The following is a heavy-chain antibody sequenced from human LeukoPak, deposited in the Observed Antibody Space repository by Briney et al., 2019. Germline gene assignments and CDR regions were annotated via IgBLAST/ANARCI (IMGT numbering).Heavy chain of an antibody. J-gene: IGHJ3*02. CDR2: IYYSGST. CDR3: ARDYRLSNAFGI. V-gene: IGHV4-31*03. D-gene: IGHD3-16*02. CDR1: GGSISSGGYY. Sequence: PSETLSLTCTVSGGSISSGGYYWSWIRQHPGKGLEWIGYIYYSGSTYYNPSLKSRVTISVDTSKNQFSLKLSSVTAADTAVYYCARDYRLSNAFGIWGQGTMVTVSS.